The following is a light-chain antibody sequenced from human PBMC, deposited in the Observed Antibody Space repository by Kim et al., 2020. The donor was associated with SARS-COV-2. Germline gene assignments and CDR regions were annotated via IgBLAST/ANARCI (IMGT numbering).Light chain of an antibody. CDR1: QDISHY. Sequence: ASVGDGVTITCQASQDISHYLNWYQQKPGKAPKLLISDASNLETGVPSRFSGSGSGTDFTFTISSLQPEDIGIYYCNQYDSFPWTFGQGTKVDIK. CDR3: NQYDSFPWT. CDR2: DAS. J-gene: IGKJ1*01. V-gene: IGKV1-33*01.